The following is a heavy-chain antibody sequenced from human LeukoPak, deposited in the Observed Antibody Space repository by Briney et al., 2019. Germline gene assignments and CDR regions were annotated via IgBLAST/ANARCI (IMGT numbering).Heavy chain of an antibody. Sequence: SGTLSLTCAVSGGSISSSNWWSWVRQPPGKGLEWIGEIYHSGSTNYNPSLKSRVTISVDTSKNQFSLKLSSVTAADTAVYYCARQRSIYDYVWGSYRHILDYWGQGTLVTVSS. J-gene: IGHJ4*02. D-gene: IGHD3-16*02. CDR2: IYHSGST. V-gene: IGHV4-4*02. CDR3: ARQRSIYDYVWGSYRHILDY. CDR1: GGSISSSNW.